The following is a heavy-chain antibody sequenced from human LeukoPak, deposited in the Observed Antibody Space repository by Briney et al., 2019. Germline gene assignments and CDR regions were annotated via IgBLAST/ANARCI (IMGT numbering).Heavy chain of an antibody. V-gene: IGHV3-53*01. D-gene: IGHD2-2*01. J-gene: IGHJ4*02. Sequence: GGSLRLSCAASGLTVSSNFMSWVRQAPGRGLEWVSIIYSGDSGNTTYYADSVKGRFTISRDNSRNILFLQMNSLRAEDTAVYYCARWFCTGTSCYYDYWGQGTLVTVSS. CDR2: IYSGDSGNTT. CDR1: GLTVSSNF. CDR3: ARWFCTGTSCYYDY.